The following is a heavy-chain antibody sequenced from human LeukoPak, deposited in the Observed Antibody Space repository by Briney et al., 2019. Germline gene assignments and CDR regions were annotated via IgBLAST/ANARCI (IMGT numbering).Heavy chain of an antibody. CDR3: AKDTEDLADP. D-gene: IGHD4-17*01. J-gene: IGHJ5*02. CDR1: GFTFSKYA. CDR2: IAYDGSHK. V-gene: IGHV3-30-3*01. Sequence: GGSLRLSCAASGFTFSKYAFHWVRQAPGKGLEWVAIIAYDGSHKYYADSVKGRFSISRDNSKNTLYLQMNSLRAEDTAVYYCAKDTEDLADPWGQGTLVTVSS.